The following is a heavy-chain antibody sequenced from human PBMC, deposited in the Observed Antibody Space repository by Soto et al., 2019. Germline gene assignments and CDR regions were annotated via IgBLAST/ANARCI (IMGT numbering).Heavy chain of an antibody. CDR1: GYTFTSYA. J-gene: IGHJ4*02. D-gene: IGHD6-13*01. V-gene: IGHV1-3*01. CDR3: AGVIEPYSSSWYRFDY. CDR2: INAGNGNT. Sequence: QVQLVQSGAEVKKPGASVKVSCKASGYTFTSYAMHWVRQAPGQRLEWMGWINAGNGNTKYSQKFQGRVTITRDTSASTAYMELSNLRSEDMALYYCAGVIEPYSSSWYRFDYWGQGTQVTVSS.